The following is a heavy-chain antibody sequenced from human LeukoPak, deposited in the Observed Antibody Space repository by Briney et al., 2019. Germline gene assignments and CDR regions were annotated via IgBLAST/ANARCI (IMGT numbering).Heavy chain of an antibody. D-gene: IGHD1-14*01. V-gene: IGHV3-74*01. CDR2: MNEYSTTI. Sequence: GGSLRLSCAASGFPFSSLWMHWVRQAPGKGLVWVSDMNEYSTTIRYADSVKGRFTISRDNAKSILYLQMNNLRAEDTAMYFCARGGVNPVDHWGQGTLVTVSS. CDR1: GFPFSSLW. CDR3: ARGGVNPVDH. J-gene: IGHJ4*02.